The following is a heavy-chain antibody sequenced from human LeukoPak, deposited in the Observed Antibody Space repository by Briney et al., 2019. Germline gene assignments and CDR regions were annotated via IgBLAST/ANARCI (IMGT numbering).Heavy chain of an antibody. D-gene: IGHD4-17*01. Sequence: PSETLSLTCAVSGGSISSGGYSWSWIRQPPGKGLEWIGYIYHSGSTNYNPSLKSRVTISVDRSKNQFSLKLSSVTAADTAVYYCARDYRHNGDYVYYYYYGMDVWGQGTTVTVSS. V-gene: IGHV4-30-2*01. CDR3: ARDYRHNGDYVYYYYYGMDV. J-gene: IGHJ6*02. CDR1: GGSISSGGYS. CDR2: IYHSGST.